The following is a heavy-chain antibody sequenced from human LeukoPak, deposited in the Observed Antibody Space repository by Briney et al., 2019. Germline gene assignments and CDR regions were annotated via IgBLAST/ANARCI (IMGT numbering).Heavy chain of an antibody. CDR2: IYHSGST. CDR1: GGSISSSNW. J-gene: IGHJ4*02. V-gene: IGHV4-4*02. Sequence: SGTLSLTCAVSGGSISSSNWWSWVRQPPGKGQEWMGEIYHSGSTYYNPSLKSRVTISVDTSKNQFSLKLSSVTAADTAVYYCARSLGYRSGWYTDWGQGTLVTVSS. D-gene: IGHD6-19*01. CDR3: ARSLGYRSGWYTD.